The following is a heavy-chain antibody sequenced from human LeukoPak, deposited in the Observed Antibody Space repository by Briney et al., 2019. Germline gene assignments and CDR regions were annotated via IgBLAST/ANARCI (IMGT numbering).Heavy chain of an antibody. CDR3: ACRDLTSTWSFP. CDR2: IYPGDLRV. Sequence: GESLKISCQGFGYSFTSYWIGWVRQMPGKGMERMGVIYPGDLRVRYNPSFQGQVTISVDKSINTAYLQWVSLRASDSAMYYCACRDLTSTWSFPWGQGTLATVSS. V-gene: IGHV5-51*01. CDR1: GYSFTSYW. D-gene: IGHD6-13*01. J-gene: IGHJ5*02.